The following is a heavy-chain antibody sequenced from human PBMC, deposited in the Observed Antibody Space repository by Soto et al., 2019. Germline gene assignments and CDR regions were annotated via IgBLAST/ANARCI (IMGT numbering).Heavy chain of an antibody. Sequence: QVQLVESGGGVVQPGRSLRLSCVASGFTFSSYGMHWVRQAPGKGLEWVAVIAYDGSNKYYADSVKGRFIISRDNSKNTLYLQMNSLRAEDTAVYYCAKDNCISTSCYRLYNWFDPWGQGTLVTVSS. CDR2: IAYDGSNK. D-gene: IGHD2-2*01. J-gene: IGHJ5*02. CDR3: AKDNCISTSCYRLYNWFDP. CDR1: GFTFSSYG. V-gene: IGHV3-30*18.